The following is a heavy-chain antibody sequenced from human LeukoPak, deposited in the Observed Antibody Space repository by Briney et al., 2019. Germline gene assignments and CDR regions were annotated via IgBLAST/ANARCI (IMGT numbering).Heavy chain of an antibody. CDR1: GDSVSSNSAA. Sequence: SQTLSLTCAISGDSVSSNSAAWNWIRQSPSRGLEWLGRTYYRSKWYNDYAVSVKSRITISPDTSKNQFSLQLNSVTPEDTAVYYCARDLSSPNLWFGEATFDYWGQGTLVTVSS. D-gene: IGHD3-10*01. CDR2: TYYRSKWYN. V-gene: IGHV6-1*01. CDR3: ARDLSSPNLWFGEATFDY. J-gene: IGHJ4*02.